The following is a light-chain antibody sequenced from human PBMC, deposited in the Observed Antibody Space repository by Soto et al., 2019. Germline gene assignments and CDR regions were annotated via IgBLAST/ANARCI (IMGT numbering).Light chain of an antibody. CDR3: AAWDDSLNAVV. J-gene: IGLJ2*01. Sequence: QSVLTQPPSASGTPGQRVTISCSGSSSNIGSNFVYWYQQFPGTAPKLLIYRNNQRPSGVPDRFSGSKSGTSASLAISGLQSEDEADYYCAAWDDSLNAVVFGGGTKLTVL. CDR2: RNN. CDR1: SSNIGSNF. V-gene: IGLV1-44*01.